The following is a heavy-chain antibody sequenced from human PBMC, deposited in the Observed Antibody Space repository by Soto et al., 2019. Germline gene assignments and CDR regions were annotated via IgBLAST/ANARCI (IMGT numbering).Heavy chain of an antibody. V-gene: IGHV3-15*01. D-gene: IGHD3-16*02. CDR2: IKSKIDGGTT. J-gene: IGHJ4*02. Sequence: EVQLVESGGGLVKPGGSLRLSCAASGFTFSKAWMSWVRQAPGKGLEWVARIKSKIDGGTTDYAAPVKGRFTISRDDSKNTRYLQMDSLQTEDTAGYYGSTYDFVSASDRYRWAYWGQGALVTVSS. CDR1: GFTFSKAW. CDR3: STYDFVSASDRYRWAY.